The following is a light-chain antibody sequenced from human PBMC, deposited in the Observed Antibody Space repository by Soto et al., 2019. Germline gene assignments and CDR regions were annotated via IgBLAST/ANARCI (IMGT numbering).Light chain of an antibody. CDR1: QGISVN. CDR3: QQYNDYPRT. CDR2: AAF. V-gene: IGKV1-16*01. J-gene: IGKJ1*01. Sequence: DIQMTQSPSSLSASVGDRVTITCRASQGISVNLALFQQKPGRAPKSLIYAAFSLQSGVPSRFSGSGSGTAFTLTITSLQPEDFATYYCQQYNDYPRTFGQGTKVEIK.